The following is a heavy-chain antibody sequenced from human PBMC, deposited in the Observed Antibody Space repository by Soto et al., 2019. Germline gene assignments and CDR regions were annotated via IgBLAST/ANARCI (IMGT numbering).Heavy chain of an antibody. D-gene: IGHD4-17*01. CDR2: INHSGST. J-gene: IGHJ4*02. CDR3: ARWRTHERADYDY. Sequence: PSETLSLTCAVYGGSFSGYYWSWIRQPPGKGLEWIGEINHSGSTNYNPSLKSRVTISVDTSTNQFSLKLISVTAADTAVYYCARWRTHERADYDYWGQGTLVTVSS. CDR1: GGSFSGYY. V-gene: IGHV4-34*01.